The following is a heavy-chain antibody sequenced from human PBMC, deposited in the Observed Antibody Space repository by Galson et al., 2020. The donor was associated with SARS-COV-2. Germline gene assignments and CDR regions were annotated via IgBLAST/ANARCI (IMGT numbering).Heavy chain of an antibody. J-gene: IGHJ5*02. D-gene: IGHD3-10*01. CDR1: GYTFTTYG. Sequence: ASVKVSCKASGYTFTTYGITWVRQAPGQGLEWMGWISPYNDDTKYAQKFQGRVTMTTDTSTSTAYMELRRLRSADTAVYYCARGNPSGFTSMLPVLSWFGPWGQGALVTVSS. CDR3: ARGNPSGFTSMLPVLSWFGP. V-gene: IGHV1-18*01. CDR2: ISPYNDDT.